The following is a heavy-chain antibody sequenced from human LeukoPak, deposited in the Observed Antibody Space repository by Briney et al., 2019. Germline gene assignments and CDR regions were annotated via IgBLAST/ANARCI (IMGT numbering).Heavy chain of an antibody. CDR2: IASDGSST. CDR1: GFTFSSYW. J-gene: IGHJ6*02. V-gene: IGHV3-74*01. D-gene: IGHD2-15*01. Sequence: GGSLRLSCAASGFTFSSYWMNWVRQAPGKGLVWVSRIASDGSSTTYADSVKGRFSISRDNAKNTLYLQMNSLRVEDTAVYYCARELLRGDENYYYGMDVWGQGTTVTVSS. CDR3: ARELLRGDENYYYGMDV.